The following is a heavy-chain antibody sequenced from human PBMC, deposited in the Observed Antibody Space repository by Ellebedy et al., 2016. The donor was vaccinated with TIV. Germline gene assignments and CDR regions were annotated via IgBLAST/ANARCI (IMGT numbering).Heavy chain of an antibody. D-gene: IGHD6-25*01. V-gene: IGHV5-51*01. CDR1: GYSFSSYW. Sequence: GESLKISCQGSGYSFSSYWIAWVRLMPGKGLEWMGNIFLGDFDIRYSPSFQGRVTISADKSINTAYLQWSSLEASDTAMNYCARHGQSGARYSDYWGQGTLVTVSS. CDR3: ARHGQSGARYSDY. J-gene: IGHJ4*02. CDR2: IFLGDFDI.